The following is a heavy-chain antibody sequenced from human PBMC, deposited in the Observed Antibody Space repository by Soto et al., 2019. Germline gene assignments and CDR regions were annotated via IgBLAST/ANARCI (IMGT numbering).Heavy chain of an antibody. V-gene: IGHV3-74*01. CDR1: EFTFSKYW. Sequence: GGSLRLSCVASEFTFSKYWMHWVRQAPGKGLVWVSRINMDGTKTAYADSVKGRFTVSRDNANNTLYLQMNSLGVEDTAVYYCARDYYYDSRSSSVNWFDPWGPGTLVTVSS. CDR2: INMDGTKT. CDR3: ARDYYYDSRSSSVNWFDP. J-gene: IGHJ5*02. D-gene: IGHD3-22*01.